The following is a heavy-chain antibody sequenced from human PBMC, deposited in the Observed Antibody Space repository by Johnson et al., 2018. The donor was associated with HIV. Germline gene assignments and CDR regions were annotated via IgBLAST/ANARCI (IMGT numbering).Heavy chain of an antibody. Sequence: EVQLVESGGGLVQPGGSLRLSCAASGFTVSNSYMTWVRQSPGKGLEWVSVIYSGGSTYYADSVKGRFTISRDNSKNTLYLQMNSLRAEDTAVYYCAKDVGNYWPNAFDIWGQGTTVTVSS. CDR3: AKDVGNYWPNAFDI. J-gene: IGHJ3*02. CDR1: GFTVSNSY. V-gene: IGHV3-66*02. D-gene: IGHD3-22*01. CDR2: IYSGGST.